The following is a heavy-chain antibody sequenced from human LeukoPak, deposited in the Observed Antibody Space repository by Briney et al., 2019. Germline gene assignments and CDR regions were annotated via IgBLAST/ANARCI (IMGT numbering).Heavy chain of an antibody. D-gene: IGHD5-12*01. CDR3: AREGVGYRDYDSPDFDY. CDR2: IYHSGST. CDR1: GYSISSGYY. Sequence: PSETLSLTCAVSGYSISSGYYWGWIRQPPGKGLEWIGSIYHSGSTYYNPSLKSRVTIPVDTSKNQFSLKLSSVTAADSAMYYCAREGVGYRDYDSPDFDYWGQGTLVTVSS. J-gene: IGHJ4*02. V-gene: IGHV4-38-2*02.